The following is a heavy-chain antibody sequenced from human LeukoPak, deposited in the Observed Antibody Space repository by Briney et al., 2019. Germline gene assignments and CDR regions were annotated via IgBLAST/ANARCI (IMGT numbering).Heavy chain of an antibody. CDR1: GDSISPSSYF. D-gene: IGHD2-15*01. CDR2: IFYSGRA. V-gene: IGHV4-39*01. Sequence: WETLSLTCTVSGDSISPSSYFWAWLRQSPGKGLEWIGNIFYSGRAYYNPSLESRVTMSIDTSKSQFSLNLNSVTATDTAVYYCARRQYSDGVDYWGPGTLVTVSS. CDR3: ARRQYSDGVDY. J-gene: IGHJ4*02.